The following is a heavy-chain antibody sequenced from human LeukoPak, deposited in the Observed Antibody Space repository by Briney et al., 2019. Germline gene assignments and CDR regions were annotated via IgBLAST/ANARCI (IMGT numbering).Heavy chain of an antibody. CDR2: ISAYNGNT. D-gene: IGHD6-19*01. CDR3: ARDSPISSGWRTYVFDY. J-gene: IGHJ4*02. CDR1: GYTFTSYG. V-gene: IGHV1-18*01. Sequence: ASVKVSCKASGYTFTSYGISWVRQAPGQGLEWMGWISAYNGNTNCAQKLQGRVTMTTDTSTSTAYMELRSLRSDDTAVYYCARDSPISSGWRTYVFDYWGQGTLVTVSS.